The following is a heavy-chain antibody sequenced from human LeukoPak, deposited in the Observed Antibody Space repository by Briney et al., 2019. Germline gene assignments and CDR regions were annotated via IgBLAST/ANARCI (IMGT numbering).Heavy chain of an antibody. CDR2: INPNSGGT. CDR1: GYTFTSYA. CDR3: ARDRELVATRRGLDY. J-gene: IGHJ4*02. Sequence: ASVKVSCKASGYTFTSYAMHWVRQAPGQTLEWMGWINPNSGGTNYAQKFQGRVTMTRDTSISTAYMELSRLRSDDTAVYYCARDRELVATRRGLDYWGQGTLVTVSS. V-gene: IGHV1-2*02. D-gene: IGHD5-12*01.